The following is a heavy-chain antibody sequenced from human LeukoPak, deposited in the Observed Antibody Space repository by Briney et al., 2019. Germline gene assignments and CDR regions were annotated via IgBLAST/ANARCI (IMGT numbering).Heavy chain of an antibody. CDR3: ARAVAGKFDY. Sequence: PSETLSLTCTVSGASITSYYWSWIRQLPGKGLEWIGYIYYSGSTNYNPSLKSRVTISLDTSKNQFSLKLSSVTAADTAVYYCARAVAGKFDYWGQGTLVTVSS. V-gene: IGHV4-59*01. CDR1: GASITSYY. J-gene: IGHJ4*02. D-gene: IGHD2-15*01. CDR2: IYYSGST.